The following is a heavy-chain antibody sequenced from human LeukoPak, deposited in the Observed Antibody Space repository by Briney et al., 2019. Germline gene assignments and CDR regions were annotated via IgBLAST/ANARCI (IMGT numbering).Heavy chain of an antibody. V-gene: IGHV4-34*01. CDR2: MNHSGST. CDR1: GGSFSGYY. D-gene: IGHD3-3*01. J-gene: IGHJ5*02. CDR3: ARHRERGITNFGVVTPGRWFDP. Sequence: PSETLSLTCAVYGGSFSGYYWSWLRQPPGKGLEWIGEMNHSGSTNYNPSLNSRVTISVYLSKNQFSLKLSSVTAADTAVYDCARHRERGITNFGVVTPGRWFDPWGEGTLVTVSS.